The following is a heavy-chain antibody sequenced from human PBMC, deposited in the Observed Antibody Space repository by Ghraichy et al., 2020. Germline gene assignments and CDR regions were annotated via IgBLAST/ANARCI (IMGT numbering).Heavy chain of an antibody. CDR1: GFTFSNYW. V-gene: IGHV3-7*01. CDR2: IKQDGSEK. Sequence: GGSLRLSCAASGFTFSNYWMTWVRQAPGKGLEWVATIKQDGSEKYYVDSVKGRFTISRDNAKNSLYLQMNSLRAEDTAVYYCARVVQWLVWDSWGQGTLVTVSS. D-gene: IGHD6-19*01. CDR3: ARVVQWLVWDS. J-gene: IGHJ5*01.